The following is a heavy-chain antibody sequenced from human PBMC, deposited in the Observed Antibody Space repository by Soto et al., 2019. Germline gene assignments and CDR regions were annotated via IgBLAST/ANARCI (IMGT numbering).Heavy chain of an antibody. Sequence: EVQLLESGGGLVQPGGSLRLSCAASGFTFSSYAMSWVRQAPGRGLEWVSGITGNGFGTYYADSVQGRFAISRDYSKNTLYLQMNSLRAEDTAVYFCAKVRDRNRSGSIKSVIDPGGQGTLVTVSS. D-gene: IGHD3-10*01. CDR1: GFTFSSYA. CDR2: ITGNGFGT. J-gene: IGHJ5*02. V-gene: IGHV3-23*01. CDR3: AKVRDRNRSGSIKSVIDP.